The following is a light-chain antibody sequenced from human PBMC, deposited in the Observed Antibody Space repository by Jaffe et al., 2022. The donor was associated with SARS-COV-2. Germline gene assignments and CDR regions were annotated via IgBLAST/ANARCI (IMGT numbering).Light chain of an antibody. Sequence: EIVMTQSPATLSVSPGERVTFSCRASQSVSSSLAWYQQKPGQAPRLLIYDTSTRATGIPARFSGSGSGTEFTLTISSLQSEDFAVYYCQQYSFWYTFGQGTKLEI. V-gene: IGKV3-15*01. J-gene: IGKJ2*01. CDR2: DTS. CDR1: QSVSSS. CDR3: QQYSFWYT.